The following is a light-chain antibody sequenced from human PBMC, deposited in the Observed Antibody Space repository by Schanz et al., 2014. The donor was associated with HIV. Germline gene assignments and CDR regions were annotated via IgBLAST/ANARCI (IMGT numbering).Light chain of an antibody. J-gene: IGLJ2*01. Sequence: QSVLTQPPSVSAAPGQRVTISCSGSASNIGHNYVSWFQQFPGIAPKLLIYVTHQRPSEIPDRFSGSKTGTSATLAITGLQTEDEADYYCATWDSFLNAVVFGGGTKLTVL. CDR3: ATWDSFLNAVV. CDR2: VTH. V-gene: IGLV1-51*01. CDR1: ASNIGHNY.